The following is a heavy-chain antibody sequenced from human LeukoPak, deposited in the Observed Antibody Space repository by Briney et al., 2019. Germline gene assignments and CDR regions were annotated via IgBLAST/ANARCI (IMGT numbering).Heavy chain of an antibody. J-gene: IGHJ6*02. CDR3: ARSSVVLTQPSHYYGMDV. Sequence: GESLKISCKASGYTFNTYWIAWVRQMPGRGLEWMGIIYPGDSDTRYSPSFQGQVTISADKSISTAYLQWSSLKASDTAMYYCARSSVVLTQPSHYYGMDVWGQGTTVTVSS. CDR2: IYPGDSDT. V-gene: IGHV5-51*01. D-gene: IGHD2-21*02. CDR1: GYTFNTYW.